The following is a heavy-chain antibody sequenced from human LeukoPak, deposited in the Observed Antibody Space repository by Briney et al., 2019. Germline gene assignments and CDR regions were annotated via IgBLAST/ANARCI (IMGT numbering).Heavy chain of an antibody. D-gene: IGHD3-22*01. CDR2: IYYSGST. CDR1: GGSTSSSSYY. CDR3: ATRPTYYYDSSGYYPDY. V-gene: IGHV4-39*07. Sequence: SETLSLTCTVSGGSTSSSSYYWGWIRQPPGKGLEWIGSIYYSGSTYYDPSLKSRVTISVDTSKNQFSLKLSSVTAADTAVYYCATRPTYYYDSSGYYPDYWGQGTLVTVSS. J-gene: IGHJ4*02.